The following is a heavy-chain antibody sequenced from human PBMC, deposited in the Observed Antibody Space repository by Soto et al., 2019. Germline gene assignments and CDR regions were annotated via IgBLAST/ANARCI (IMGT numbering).Heavy chain of an antibody. CDR3: ARDEGHCSSTSCAYDW. Sequence: GGSLRLSCVASGLTFSAYTMNWVRQAPGKGLEWVSSITGDSRYIYYGDSVNGRFTTSRDNTQKSLYLQLNSLRVEDTALYYCARDEGHCSSTSCAYDWWGQGTQVTVSS. J-gene: IGHJ4*02. D-gene: IGHD2-2*01. CDR2: ITGDSRYI. V-gene: IGHV3-21*01. CDR1: GLTFSAYT.